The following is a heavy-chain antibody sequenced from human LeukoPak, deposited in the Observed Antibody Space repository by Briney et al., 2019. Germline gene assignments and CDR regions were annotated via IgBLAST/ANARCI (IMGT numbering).Heavy chain of an antibody. Sequence: GGSLRLSCAASGFTFSSYEMNWVRQAPGKRLEWVSYISSSGSTIYYADSVKGRFTISRDNAKNSLYLQMNSLRAEDTAVFYCARASCSGGSCYFDYWGQGTLVTVSS. CDR3: ARASCSGGSCYFDY. V-gene: IGHV3-48*03. CDR2: ISSSGSTI. D-gene: IGHD2-15*01. CDR1: GFTFSSYE. J-gene: IGHJ4*02.